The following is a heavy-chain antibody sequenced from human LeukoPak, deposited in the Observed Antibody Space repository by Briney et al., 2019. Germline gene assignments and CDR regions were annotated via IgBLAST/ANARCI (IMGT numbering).Heavy chain of an antibody. Sequence: GGSLRLSCTASGFTFSSFTMNWVRQASGKGLESISSISSGSSYIYYADSVKGRFTISRDNAKNSLYLQMNSLRAEDTAVYYCARLGIQLWLPEARYFDLWGRGTLVTVSS. CDR3: ARLGIQLWLPEARYFDL. CDR2: ISSGSSYI. V-gene: IGHV3-21*01. D-gene: IGHD5-18*01. CDR1: GFTFSSFT. J-gene: IGHJ2*01.